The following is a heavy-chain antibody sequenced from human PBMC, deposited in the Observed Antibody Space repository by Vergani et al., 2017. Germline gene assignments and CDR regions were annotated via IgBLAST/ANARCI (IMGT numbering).Heavy chain of an antibody. CDR1: GYTFTSYV. D-gene: IGHD6-6*01. V-gene: IGHV7-4-1*02. CDR2: INTNTETP. J-gene: IGHJ6*02. CDR3: ARDVPYYYYGMDV. Sequence: QLVQSGPELKKPGASVKVSSKASGYTFTSYVLHWVRQAPAQGLDWLGWINTNTETPTYAQAFTRRFVFSLDTSVSTAYLQISSLKAEDTPVYYCARDVPYYYYGMDVWGQGTTVTVSS.